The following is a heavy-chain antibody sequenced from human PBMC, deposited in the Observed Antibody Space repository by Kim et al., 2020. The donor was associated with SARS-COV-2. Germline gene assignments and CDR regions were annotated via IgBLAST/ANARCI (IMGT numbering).Heavy chain of an antibody. CDR3: ARGTWSYRYFDL. CDR2: INWNGGST. D-gene: IGHD1-1*01. J-gene: IGHJ2*01. Sequence: GGSLRLSCAASGFTFDDHGMSWVRQVPGKGLEWVSGINWNGGSTGYADSVKGRFTISRDNAKNSRYLQMNSLRAEDTAFYHGARGTWSYRYFDLWGRGTLVTVSS. CDR1: GFTFDDHG. V-gene: IGHV3-20*01.